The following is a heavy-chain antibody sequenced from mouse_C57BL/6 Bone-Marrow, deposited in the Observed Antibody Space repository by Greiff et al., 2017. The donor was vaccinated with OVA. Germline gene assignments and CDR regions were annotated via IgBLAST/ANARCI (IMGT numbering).Heavy chain of an antibody. CDR2: IDPANGNT. V-gene: IGHV14-3*01. D-gene: IGHD1-1*01. Sequence: PEQGLEWIGRIDPANGNTKYAPKFQGKATITADTSSNTAYLQLSSLTSEDTAIYYCARYNYGLYFDYWGQGTTLTVSS. J-gene: IGHJ2*01. CDR3: ARYNYGLYFDY.